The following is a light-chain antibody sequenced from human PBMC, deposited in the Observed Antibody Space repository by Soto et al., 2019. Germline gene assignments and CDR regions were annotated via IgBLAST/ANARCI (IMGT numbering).Light chain of an antibody. Sequence: IQMTQSPSSLSASVGDRVTITCRASQSISNSLNWYQQKAGNAPNLLIYAASSLESGVPSRFSGSGSGTDFTLTISSLQPEDFATYYCQQDSSTPTFGGGTNVEIK. CDR3: QQDSSTPT. CDR2: AAS. V-gene: IGKV1-39*01. CDR1: QSISNS. J-gene: IGKJ4*01.